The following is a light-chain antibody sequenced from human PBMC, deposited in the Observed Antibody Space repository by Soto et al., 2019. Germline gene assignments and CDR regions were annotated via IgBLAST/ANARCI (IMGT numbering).Light chain of an antibody. CDR1: QSLSGSH. J-gene: IGKJ1*01. CDR3: QQYGASPRT. Sequence: EIVLTQSPGTLSLSPWEIATLSCGASQSLSGSHLAWYQQRPGQAPGLLIYGASSRATGIPDRFSGSGSGTDFTHTISRLEPEDFAVYYCQQYGASPRTFGQGTKVDIK. CDR2: GAS. V-gene: IGKV3-20*01.